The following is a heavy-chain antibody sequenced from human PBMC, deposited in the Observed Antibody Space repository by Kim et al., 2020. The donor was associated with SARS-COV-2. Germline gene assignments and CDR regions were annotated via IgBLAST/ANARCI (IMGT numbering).Heavy chain of an antibody. V-gene: IGHV4-39*01. J-gene: IGHJ6*01. D-gene: IGHD6-13*01. Sequence: SETLSLTCTVSGGSISRSPYYWGWIRQPPGKGLEWIATVSYTGSTYYNPSLKSRVAISVDASRNQFSLKVTSVTASDAAIYYCATPFNYSSSRYRPYY. CDR3: ATPFNYSSSRYRPYY. CDR2: VSYTGST. CDR1: GGSISRSPYY.